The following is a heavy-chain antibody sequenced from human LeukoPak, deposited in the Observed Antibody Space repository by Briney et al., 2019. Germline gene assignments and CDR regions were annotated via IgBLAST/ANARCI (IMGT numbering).Heavy chain of an antibody. Sequence: ASVKVSCKASGGTFSSYAISWVRQATGQGLEWMGWMNPNSGNTGYAQKFQGRVTITKNTSISTAYMELSSLRSEDTAVYYCARSTIYGDKPYDYWGQGTLVTVSS. D-gene: IGHD4-17*01. CDR1: GGTFSSYA. V-gene: IGHV1-8*03. CDR3: ARSTIYGDKPYDY. CDR2: MNPNSGNT. J-gene: IGHJ4*02.